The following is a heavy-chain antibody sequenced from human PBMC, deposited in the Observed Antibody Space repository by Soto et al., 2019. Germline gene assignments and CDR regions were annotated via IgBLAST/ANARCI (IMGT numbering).Heavy chain of an antibody. D-gene: IGHD6-6*01. CDR2: ISGSGGST. V-gene: IGHV3-23*01. Sequence: EVQLLESGGGLVQPGGSLRLYCAASGFTFSSYAMSWVRQAPGKGLEWVSAISGSGGSTYYADSVKGRFTISRDNSKNTLYLQMNSLRAEDTAVYYCASHIEYSSSPGGFDYLGQGTLVTVSS. CDR3: ASHIEYSSSPGGFDY. CDR1: GFTFSSYA. J-gene: IGHJ4*02.